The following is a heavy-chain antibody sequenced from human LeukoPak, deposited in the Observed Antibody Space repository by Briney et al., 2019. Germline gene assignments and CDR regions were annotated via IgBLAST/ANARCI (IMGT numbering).Heavy chain of an antibody. CDR2: ISSRSSYI. CDR1: GFTFDDYS. D-gene: IGHD1-26*01. Sequence: GGSLRLSCAASGFTFDDYSMNWVRQAPGKGLEWVSSISSRSSYIFYADSVKGRFSISRDNAKNSLYLQMNSLRAEDTAVYYCAKAGATDAFDIWGQGTMVTVSS. CDR3: AKAGATDAFDI. J-gene: IGHJ3*02. V-gene: IGHV3-21*04.